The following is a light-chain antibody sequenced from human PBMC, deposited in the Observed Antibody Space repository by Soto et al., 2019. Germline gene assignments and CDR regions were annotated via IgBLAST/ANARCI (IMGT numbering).Light chain of an antibody. Sequence: QSVLTQPASVSGSPGQSITSSCTGTSSDIGSYDLVSWYQQHPGTAPKLIIYEVTKRPSGVSTRFSGSKSGNTASLTIFGLQAVDEADYYCCSFADFTYVFGTGTKVTVL. J-gene: IGLJ1*01. CDR2: EVT. CDR1: SSDIGSYDL. V-gene: IGLV2-23*02. CDR3: CSFADFTYV.